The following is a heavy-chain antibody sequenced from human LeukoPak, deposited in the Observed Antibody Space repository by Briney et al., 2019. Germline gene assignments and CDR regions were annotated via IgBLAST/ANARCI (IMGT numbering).Heavy chain of an antibody. CDR1: GGSISNYY. Sequence: SETLSLTCTVSGGSISNYYWSWIRPPPGKGLEWLGYIYNSGNTHYNPSLESRVIISVDTSKSQFSLKLSSVTAADTAVYYCARHKFMIGIDNWGQGTLVTVSS. J-gene: IGHJ4*02. CDR2: IYNSGNT. V-gene: IGHV4-59*08. CDR3: ARHKFMIGIDN. D-gene: IGHD3-16*01.